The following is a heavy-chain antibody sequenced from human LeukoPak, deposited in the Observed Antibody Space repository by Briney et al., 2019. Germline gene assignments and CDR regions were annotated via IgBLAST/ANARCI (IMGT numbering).Heavy chain of an antibody. Sequence: PSETLSLTCTVSGGSISSYYWSWIRQPAGKGLEWIGRIYTSGSTNYNPSLKSRVTMSVDTSKNQFSLKLSSVTAADTAVYYCARHALRIAVAENWFDPWGQGTLVTVSS. J-gene: IGHJ5*02. D-gene: IGHD6-19*01. CDR1: GGSISSYY. CDR2: IYTSGST. V-gene: IGHV4-4*07. CDR3: ARHALRIAVAENWFDP.